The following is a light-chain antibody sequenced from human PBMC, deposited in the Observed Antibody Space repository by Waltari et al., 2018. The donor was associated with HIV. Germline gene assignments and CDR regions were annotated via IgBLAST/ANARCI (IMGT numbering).Light chain of an antibody. V-gene: IGLV1-44*01. CDR1: RSNIGSNT. J-gene: IGLJ3*02. CDR2: SNN. CDR3: ATWDDALSGPV. Sequence: QSVLTQPPSASGTPGQRVIISCSGNRSNIGSNTVNWYQQFSGAAPTLLIYSNNRRPCAVPDRFSGSKSGSAASLAISGLKAEDEADYHCATWDDALSGPVFGAGTKLTV.